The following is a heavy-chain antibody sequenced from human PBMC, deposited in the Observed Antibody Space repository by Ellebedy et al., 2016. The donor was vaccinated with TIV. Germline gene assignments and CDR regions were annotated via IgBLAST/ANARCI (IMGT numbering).Heavy chain of an antibody. Sequence: GESLKISCAASGFTFSDYYMSWIRQAPGKGLEWVSYISSSGSTIYYADSVKGRFTISRDNAKNSLYLQMNSLRAEDTAVYYCARAPITMVRGVCHPFDYWGQGTLVTVSS. CDR1: GFTFSDYY. CDR3: ARAPITMVRGVCHPFDY. CDR2: ISSSGSTI. J-gene: IGHJ4*02. D-gene: IGHD3-10*01. V-gene: IGHV3-11*01.